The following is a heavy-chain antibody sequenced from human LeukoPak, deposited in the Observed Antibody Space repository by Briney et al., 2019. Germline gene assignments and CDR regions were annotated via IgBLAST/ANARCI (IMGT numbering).Heavy chain of an antibody. Sequence: ASVKVSCKASGYTFTSYGISWVRQAPGQGLEWMGWISAYNGNTNYAQKLQGSVTMTTDTSTSTAYMELRSVRSDDTAVYYCARQARYTYSSSVDYWGQGTLVSVSS. V-gene: IGHV1-18*01. CDR1: GYTFTSYG. J-gene: IGHJ4*02. CDR2: ISAYNGNT. CDR3: ARQARYTYSSSVDY. D-gene: IGHD6-13*01.